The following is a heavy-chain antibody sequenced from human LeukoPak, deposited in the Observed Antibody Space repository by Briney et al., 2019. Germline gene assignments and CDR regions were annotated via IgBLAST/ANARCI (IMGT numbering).Heavy chain of an antibody. V-gene: IGHV4-59*08. D-gene: IGHD3-22*01. CDR1: GGSITPSY. J-gene: IGHJ4*02. CDR2: IYYSGST. Sequence: SETLSLTCTVSGGSITPSYWSWIRQPPGKGLEWIGFIYYSGSTNYNPSLKSRVTLSVDTSKNQFSLKLSSVTAADTAVYYCARHAYHYDSSFDNWGRGTLVTVSS. CDR3: ARHAYHYDSSFDN.